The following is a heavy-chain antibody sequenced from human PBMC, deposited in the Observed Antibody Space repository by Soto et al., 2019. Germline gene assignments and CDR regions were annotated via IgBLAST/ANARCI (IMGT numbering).Heavy chain of an antibody. CDR1: GYTFTSYG. J-gene: IGHJ5*02. V-gene: IGHV1-18*01. CDR3: ARVPRGVVATATNWFDP. CDR2: ISAYNGNT. D-gene: IGHD2-21*02. Sequence: QVQLVQSGAEVKKPGASVKVSCKASGYTFTSYGISWVRQAPGQGLEWMGWISAYNGNTDYAQKLQGRVTMTTDTSTSTAYMELRSLRSDDTAVYYCARVPRGVVATATNWFDPWGQGTLVTVSS.